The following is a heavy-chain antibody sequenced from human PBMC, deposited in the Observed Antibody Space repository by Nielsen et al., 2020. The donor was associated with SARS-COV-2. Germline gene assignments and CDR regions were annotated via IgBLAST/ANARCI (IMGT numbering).Heavy chain of an antibody. D-gene: IGHD3-10*01. CDR1: GYTFSTYY. J-gene: IGHJ4*02. CDR3: ARNEYSYGSGIHY. V-gene: IGHV1-46*01. CDR2: INPSDDRA. Sequence: VSVKVSCKTSGYTFSTYYIHWVRQAPGQGLEWMGIINPSDDRATYTQRFRGRLTMTSDTSTSTVYMELSSLRSDDTALYYCARNEYSYGSGIHYWGQGTQLTVSS.